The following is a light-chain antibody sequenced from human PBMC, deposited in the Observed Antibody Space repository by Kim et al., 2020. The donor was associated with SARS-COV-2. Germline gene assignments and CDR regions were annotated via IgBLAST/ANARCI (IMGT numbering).Light chain of an antibody. CDR1: NIGSKS. CDR2: YDT. J-gene: IGLJ1*01. Sequence: SYELTQPPSVSLAPGKTARITCGGNNIGSKSVHWYQQKPGQAPVLVIYYDTNRPSGIPERFSRSNSGNTATLTISRVEAGDEADYYCQVWDSTSDHALFG. CDR3: QVWDSTSDHAL. V-gene: IGLV3-21*04.